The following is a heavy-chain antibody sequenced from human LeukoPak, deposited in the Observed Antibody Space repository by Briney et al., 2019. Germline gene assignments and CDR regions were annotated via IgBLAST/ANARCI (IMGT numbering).Heavy chain of an antibody. CDR3: TKKLTVAGTFDY. V-gene: IGHV3-23*01. CDR1: GFTFSSHA. J-gene: IGHJ4*02. D-gene: IGHD6-19*01. CDR2: ITANGGST. Sequence: GGSLRLSCAASGFTFSSHAMSWVRQAPGKGLEWVSAITANGGSTYYADSVKGRFTISRDNSKNTLSLQMNSLRAEDTAIYYCTKKLTVAGTFDYWGQGTLVTVSS.